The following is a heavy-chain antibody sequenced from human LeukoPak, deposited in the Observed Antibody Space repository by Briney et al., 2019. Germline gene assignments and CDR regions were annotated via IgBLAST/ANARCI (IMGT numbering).Heavy chain of an antibody. Sequence: GGSLRLSCAASGFTFSSYGMHWVRQAPGMGLEWVAFDGSNKYYADSVKGRFTISRDNSKNTLYLQMNSLRAEDTAVYYCAKGLSTPLACWGQGTLVTVSS. J-gene: IGHJ4*02. CDR3: AKGLSTPLAC. D-gene: IGHD2-15*01. CDR2: DGSNK. CDR1: GFTFSSYG. V-gene: IGHV3-30*02.